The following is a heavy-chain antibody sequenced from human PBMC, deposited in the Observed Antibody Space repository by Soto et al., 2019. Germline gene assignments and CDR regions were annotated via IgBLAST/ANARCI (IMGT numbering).Heavy chain of an antibody. D-gene: IGHD1-26*01. CDR2: IYYSGST. J-gene: IGHJ4*02. Sequence: SETLSLTCTVSGGSISSSGYYWGWIRQPPGKGLEWIGTIYYSGSTYYNPSLKSRVTISVDTSKNQFSLKLSSVTAADTAVYYCARGIGSYAKEYYFDYWGQGALVTVSS. CDR1: GGSISSSGYY. CDR3: ARGIGSYAKEYYFDY. V-gene: IGHV4-39*07.